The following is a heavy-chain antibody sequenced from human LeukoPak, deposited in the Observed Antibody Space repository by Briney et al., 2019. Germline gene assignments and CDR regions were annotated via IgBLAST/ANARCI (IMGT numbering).Heavy chain of an antibody. D-gene: IGHD3-10*01. CDR3: GRSYYGWGTFYLGGY. CDR1: GFTFSNFA. J-gene: IGHJ4*02. Sequence: PGGSLRLSCSASGFTFSNFAMHWVRQAPGKGLEYVSGISTNGGSTYYADSVKGRFTISRDNSKNTLYLQMSSLRAEDAALYYCGRSYYGWGTFYLGGYWARGTLVTVSS. CDR2: ISTNGGST. V-gene: IGHV3-64D*06.